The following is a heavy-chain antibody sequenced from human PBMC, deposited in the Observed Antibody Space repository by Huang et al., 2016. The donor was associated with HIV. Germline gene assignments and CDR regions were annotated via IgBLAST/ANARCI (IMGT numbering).Heavy chain of an antibody. D-gene: IGHD1-26*01. Sequence: VQLVESGGGLVRPGGSLRLSCAASGFSFDSYSMTWVRQAPGKTLAWLAYISSSGGNIYYADSVKGRFTIARDNARNSLFLQLSSLRVEDTAVYHCVRDAGGKNFWGQGTLVSVSS. V-gene: IGHV3-48*01. CDR1: GFSFDSYS. CDR2: ISSSGGNI. J-gene: IGHJ4*02. CDR3: VRDAGGKNF.